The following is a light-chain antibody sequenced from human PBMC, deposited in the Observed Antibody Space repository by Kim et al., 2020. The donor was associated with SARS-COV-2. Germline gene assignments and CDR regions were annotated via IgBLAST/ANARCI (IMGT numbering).Light chain of an antibody. CDR3: QVWESSSDHVV. CDR2: YDS. CDR1: NIGSKS. V-gene: IGLV3-21*01. J-gene: IGLJ2*01. Sequence: SYELTQPPSVSVAPGKTARITCGGNNIGSKSVHWYQQKPGQAPVLLIYYDSDRPSGIPERFSGSNSGNTATLTISRVEAGDEADYYCQVWESSSDHVVFGGGTQLTVL.